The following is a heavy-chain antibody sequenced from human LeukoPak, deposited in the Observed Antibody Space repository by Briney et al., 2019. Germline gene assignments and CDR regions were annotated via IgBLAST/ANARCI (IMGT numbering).Heavy chain of an antibody. D-gene: IGHD4-17*01. CDR2: ISYDGSNK. CDR1: GFTFSSYA. V-gene: IGHV3-30-3*01. J-gene: IGHJ3*02. Sequence: GGSLRLSCAASGFTFSSYATHWVRQAPGKGLEWVAVISYDGSNKYYADSVKGRLTISRDNSKNTLYLQMNSLRAEDTAVYYCAREGNSYDYGDYVISDDAFDIWGQGTMVTVSS. CDR3: AREGNSYDYGDYVISDDAFDI.